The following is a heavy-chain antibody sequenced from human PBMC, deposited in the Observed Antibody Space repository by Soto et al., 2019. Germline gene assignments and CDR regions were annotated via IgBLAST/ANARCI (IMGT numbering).Heavy chain of an antibody. CDR1: GGSMSEYF. CDR3: ARDGYDGSGSPYPAY. J-gene: IGHJ4*02. D-gene: IGHD3-10*01. V-gene: IGHV4-59*01. CDR2: VYYLGST. Sequence: SETLSLTCTVSGGSMSEYFWSWIRQSTGKGLEWIGYVYYLGSTDYNPSLKSRVTISVDTSKRQFSLKLSSVTVADTAVYYCARDGYDGSGSPYPAYWGPGAQVTVSS.